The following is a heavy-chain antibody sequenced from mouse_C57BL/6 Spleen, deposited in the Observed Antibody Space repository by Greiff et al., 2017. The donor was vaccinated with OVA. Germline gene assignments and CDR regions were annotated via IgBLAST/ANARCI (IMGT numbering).Heavy chain of an antibody. D-gene: IGHD1-1*01. CDR2: IYPGSGST. CDR1: GYTFTSYW. J-gene: IGHJ2*01. Sequence: QVQLQQPGAELVKPGASVKMSCKASGYTFTSYWITWVKQRPGQGLEWIGDIYPGSGSTNYNEKFKSKATLTVDTSSSTAYMQLSSLTSEDSAVYYCARVTTVVANFDYWGKGTTLTVSS. CDR3: ARVTTVVANFDY. V-gene: IGHV1-55*01.